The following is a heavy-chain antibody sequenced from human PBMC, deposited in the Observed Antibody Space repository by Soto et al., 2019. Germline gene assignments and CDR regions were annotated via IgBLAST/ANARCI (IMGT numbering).Heavy chain of an antibody. J-gene: IGHJ6*02. CDR2: IIPILGIA. CDR1: GGTFSSYT. D-gene: IGHD3-10*01. CDR3: ASRGTYYYESGSYIPLGGMDV. Sequence: QVQLVQSGAAVKKPGSSVTVSCKASGGTFSSYTISWVRQAPGQGLEWMGRIIPILGIANYAQKFQGRVTLTADKSTSTAYMELSRLRPEHTAVYYCASRGTYYYESGSYIPLGGMDVWGQGTTGTVSS. V-gene: IGHV1-69*02.